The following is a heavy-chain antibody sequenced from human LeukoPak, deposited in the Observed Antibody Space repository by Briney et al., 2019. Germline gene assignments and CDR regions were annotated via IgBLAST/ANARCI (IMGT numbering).Heavy chain of an antibody. CDR3: ARQRFLEWRDSFRPYYYYMDV. CDR1: GGSISSYY. J-gene: IGHJ6*03. D-gene: IGHD3-3*01. V-gene: IGHV4-59*01. CDR2: IYYSGST. Sequence: PSGTLSLTCAVSGGSISSYYWSWIRQPPGKGLEWIGYIYYSGSTNYNPSLKSRVTISVDTSKNQFSLKLSSVTAADTAVYYCARQRFLEWRDSFRPYYYYMDVWGKGTTVTVSS.